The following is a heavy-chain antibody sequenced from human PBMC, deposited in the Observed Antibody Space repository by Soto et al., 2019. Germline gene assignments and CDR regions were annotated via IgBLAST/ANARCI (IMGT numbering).Heavy chain of an antibody. Sequence: EVQLLESGGGLVQPGGSLRLSCAASGFTFSRYAMSWVRQAPGKGLGWVSATSTSGGSTYSADSVKGRFTISRDNSKNTLYLQMYSRRAEDTAVYYCVKDVGGYSGYAFDCWGQGTLVTVSS. D-gene: IGHD5-12*01. CDR1: GFTFSRYA. J-gene: IGHJ4*02. V-gene: IGHV3-23*01. CDR3: VKDVGGYSGYAFDC. CDR2: TSTSGGST.